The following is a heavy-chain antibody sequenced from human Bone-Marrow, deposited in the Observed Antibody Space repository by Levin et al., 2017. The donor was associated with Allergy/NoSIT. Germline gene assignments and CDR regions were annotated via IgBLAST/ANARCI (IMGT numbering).Heavy chain of an antibody. J-gene: IGHJ4*02. D-gene: IGHD1-26*01. CDR2: ISSSSSHI. Sequence: AGESLKISCAASGFTFNIYSFSWVRQAPGKGLEWVSLISSSSSHIDYADSVKGRFTISRDNAKNLVYVQMNSLRAEDTALYYCARASIVGRTTDYYFDYWGQGTLVTVSS. CDR3: ARASIVGRTTDYYFDY. V-gene: IGHV3-21*06. CDR1: GFTFNIYS.